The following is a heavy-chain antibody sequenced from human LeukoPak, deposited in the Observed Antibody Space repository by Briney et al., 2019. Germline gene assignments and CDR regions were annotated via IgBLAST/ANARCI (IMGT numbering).Heavy chain of an antibody. Sequence: SGTLSLTCAVYGGSFSGYYWSWIRQPPGKGLEWIGKINHSGSTNYNPSLKSRVTISVDTSKNQFSLKLSSVTAADTAVYYCARGLQSYGFAFDIWGQGTMVTVSS. CDR3: ARGLQSYGFAFDI. J-gene: IGHJ3*02. CDR2: INHSGST. CDR1: GGSFSGYY. D-gene: IGHD5-18*01. V-gene: IGHV4-34*01.